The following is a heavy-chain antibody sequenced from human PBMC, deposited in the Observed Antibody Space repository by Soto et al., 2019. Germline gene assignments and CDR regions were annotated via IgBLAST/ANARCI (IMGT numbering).Heavy chain of an antibody. V-gene: IGHV4-34*01. CDR3: GRGPSQFWLGDRAEKWIVP. J-gene: IGHJ5*02. CDR2: INHSGST. D-gene: IGHD3-10*01. CDR1: GGSFSGYY. Sequence: SETLSLTCAVYGGSFSGYYWSWIRQPPGKGLEWIGEINHSGSTNYNPSLKSRVTISVDTSKNQFSLKLSSVTAADTAVYYCGRGPSQFWLGDRAEKWIVPPCKGTLVTVST.